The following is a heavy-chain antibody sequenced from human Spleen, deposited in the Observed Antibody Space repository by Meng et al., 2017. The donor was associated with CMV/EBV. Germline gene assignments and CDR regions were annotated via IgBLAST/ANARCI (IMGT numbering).Heavy chain of an antibody. Sequence: SGCTFDDHTRHWARQAPGKGLEWVSLINWDGGSTFYADSVRGRFTISRDNSKDSVYLQMSSLRAEDTALYYCARDPSGGVGAATLDYWGQGTLVTVSS. CDR1: GCTFDDHT. J-gene: IGHJ4*02. CDR3: ARDPSGGVGAATLDY. V-gene: IGHV3-43*01. CDR2: INWDGGST. D-gene: IGHD2-15*01.